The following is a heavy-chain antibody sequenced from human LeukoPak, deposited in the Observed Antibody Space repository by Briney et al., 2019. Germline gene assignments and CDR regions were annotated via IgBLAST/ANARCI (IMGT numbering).Heavy chain of an antibody. CDR2: ISAYNGNT. CDR1: AYTFTSYG. V-gene: IGHV1-18*01. J-gene: IGHJ4*02. CDR3: ARDELPYCGGDCLTPPDY. D-gene: IGHD2-21*02. Sequence: ASVKVSCKASAYTFTSYGISWVRQAPGQGLEWMGWISAYNGNTNYAQKLQGRVTMTTDTSTSTAYMELRSLRSDDTAVYYCARDELPYCGGDCLTPPDYWGQGTLVTVSS.